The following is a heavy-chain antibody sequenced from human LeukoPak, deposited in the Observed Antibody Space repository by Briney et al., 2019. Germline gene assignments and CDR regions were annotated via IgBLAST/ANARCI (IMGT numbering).Heavy chain of an antibody. D-gene: IGHD2-21*01. CDR1: GFTFSTYS. CDR2: ISSTSNYT. V-gene: IGHV3-21*01. J-gene: IGHJ4*02. CDR3: ATDFCLKPDTTNECYLDY. Sequence: PAGSLTLTCAASGFTFSTYSMNWVRQPPGKGLEWVGSISSTSNYTYYPASVKGRSTIPRDNAKNSLYLQTNSLRAEDTAVYYCATDFCLKPDTTNECYLDYWGQGTLVTVSS.